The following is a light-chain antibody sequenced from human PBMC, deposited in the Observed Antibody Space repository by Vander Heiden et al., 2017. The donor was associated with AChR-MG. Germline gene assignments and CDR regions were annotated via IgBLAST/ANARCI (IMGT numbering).Light chain of an antibody. CDR3: CSLAGSRSWV. Sequence: QAALTQPASVSGSPGQSITISRTGTSSDVGGYNLVAWYQQNPGKAPKLMSYEDSKRPSGISNRFSGSKSGNSASLTISGLEAEDEADDYCCSLAGSRSWVFGGGTKLTVL. CDR2: EDS. CDR1: SSDVGGYNL. V-gene: IGLV2-23*01. J-gene: IGLJ3*02.